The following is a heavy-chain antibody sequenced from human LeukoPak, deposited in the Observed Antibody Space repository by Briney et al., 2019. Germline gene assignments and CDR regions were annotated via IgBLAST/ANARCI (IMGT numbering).Heavy chain of an antibody. V-gene: IGHV4-61*02. D-gene: IGHD6-13*01. CDR1: DGSISSGSYY. Sequence: SETLSLTCTVSDGSISSGSYYWTWIRQPAGKGLEWIGRIYTTGTTNYNPANYNPSLQSRVAITVDTSINQFSLKLSSVTAADTAVYYCARDSSGIASPGTHWGQGTLVTVSS. CDR2: IYTTGTTNYNPA. J-gene: IGHJ4*02. CDR3: ARDSSGIASPGTH.